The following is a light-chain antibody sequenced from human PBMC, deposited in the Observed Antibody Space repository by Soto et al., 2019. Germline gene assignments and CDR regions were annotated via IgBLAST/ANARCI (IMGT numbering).Light chain of an antibody. V-gene: IGKV3-11*01. CDR1: QSFNTY. J-gene: IGKJ2*01. CDR3: QQRGVWPPVA. CDR2: SVS. Sequence: EIVLTQSPATLSLSPGERATLSCRASQSFNTYIAWYQQKPGQAPRLLIYSVSMRATGIPARFSGSGSGTDFTLTISSLEPEDSAVYYCQQRGVWPPVAFGQGTKLEIK.